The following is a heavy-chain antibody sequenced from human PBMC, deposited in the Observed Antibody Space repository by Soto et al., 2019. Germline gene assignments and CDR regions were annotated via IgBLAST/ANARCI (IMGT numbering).Heavy chain of an antibody. D-gene: IGHD2-15*01. CDR2: IWYDGSNN. CDR3: ARDGYCSGGSCYSVPVFDY. J-gene: IGHJ4*02. Sequence: QVQLVESGGGVFQPGRSLRPSCAESGFTFSSYGMHWVRRAPGKGLEWVAVIWYDGSNNYYADSVKGRFTISRDNCKNRLYLQMNSRKAEDTAVYYCARDGYCSGGSCYSVPVFDYWGQGTLVTVSS. CDR1: GFTFSSYG. V-gene: IGHV3-33*01.